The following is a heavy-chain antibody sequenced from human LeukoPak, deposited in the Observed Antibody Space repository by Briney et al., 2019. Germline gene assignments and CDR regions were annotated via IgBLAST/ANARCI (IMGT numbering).Heavy chain of an antibody. CDR2: ISSSGATR. J-gene: IGHJ6*04. CDR1: GFTFSSYE. V-gene: IGHV3-48*03. D-gene: IGHD3-22*01. CDR3: ARDRIGDSSGYEPLDV. Sequence: GGSLRLSCAASGFTFSSYEMNWVRQAPGKGLKWVSYISSSGATRYYADSVKGRFTISRDNAKNSLYLQMNSLGAEDTAVYYCARDRIGDSSGYEPLDVWGKGTTVTVSS.